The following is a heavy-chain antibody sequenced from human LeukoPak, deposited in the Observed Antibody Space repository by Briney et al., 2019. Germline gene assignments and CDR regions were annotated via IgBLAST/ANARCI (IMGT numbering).Heavy chain of an antibody. CDR2: ISVYNGDT. V-gene: IGHV1-18*01. J-gene: IGHJ6*03. Sequence: ASVKVSCKASGYTFTSYGMSWVRQAPGQGLEWMGWISVYNGDTNYAQTFQGRVTMTRDTSTSTVYMELSSLRSEDTAVYYCAREKFSSMDVWGKGTTVTVSS. CDR3: AREKFSSMDV. CDR1: GYTFTSYG.